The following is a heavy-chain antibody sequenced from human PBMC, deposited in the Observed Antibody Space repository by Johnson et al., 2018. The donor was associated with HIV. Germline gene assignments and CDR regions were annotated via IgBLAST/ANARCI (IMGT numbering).Heavy chain of an antibody. CDR1: GFTFSNFW. V-gene: IGHV3-7*03. J-gene: IGHJ3*02. D-gene: IGHD2-2*01. Sequence: VQLVESGGALVQPGGSLGLSCAVSGFTFSNFWMSWVRQAPGKGLEWVANIKEDGSEKHYVDSVKGRFTISRDNAKNLLYLQMNSLKIEDTAVYYCTTDLVPAAKEPVVVGGAFDIWGQGTMVTVSS. CDR2: IKEDGSEK. CDR3: TTDLVPAAKEPVVVGGAFDI.